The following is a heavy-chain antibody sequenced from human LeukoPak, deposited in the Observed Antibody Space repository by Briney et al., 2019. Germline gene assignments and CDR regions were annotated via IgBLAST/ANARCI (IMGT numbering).Heavy chain of an antibody. CDR2: IVVGSGNT. CDR3: AADIAVAGTKAFDI. D-gene: IGHD6-19*01. V-gene: IGHV1-58*02. J-gene: IGHJ3*02. Sequence: SVKVSCKASGFTFTSSAMQWVRQARGQRLEWIGWIVVGSGNTNYAQKFQERVTITGDMSTSTAYMELSSLRSEDTAVYYCAADIAVAGTKAFDIWGQGTMVTVSS. CDR1: GFTFTSSA.